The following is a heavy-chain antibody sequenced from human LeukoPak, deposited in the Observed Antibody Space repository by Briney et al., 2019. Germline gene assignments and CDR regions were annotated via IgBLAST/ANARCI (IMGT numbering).Heavy chain of an antibody. J-gene: IGHJ5*02. D-gene: IGHD3-3*01. Sequence: ASVKVSCKASGYTFTGYYMHWVRQAPGQGLEWMGWINPNSGGTNYAQKFQGRVTMTRDTSISTAYMELSRLRSDDTAVYYCARDFLTAPRAFDPWGQGTLVTVSS. CDR2: INPNSGGT. V-gene: IGHV1-2*02. CDR3: ARDFLTAPRAFDP. CDR1: GYTFTGYY.